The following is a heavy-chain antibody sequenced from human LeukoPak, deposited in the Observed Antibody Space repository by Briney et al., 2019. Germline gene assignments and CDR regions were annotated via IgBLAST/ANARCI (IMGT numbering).Heavy chain of an antibody. J-gene: IGHJ5*02. CDR3: ARDYGGEDIAVAGTRNWFDP. V-gene: IGHV3-30-3*01. Sequence: PGGSLRLSCAASGFTFSSYAMHWVRQAPGKGLEWVAVISYDGSNKYYADSVKGRFTISRDNSKNTLYLQMNSLRAEDTAVYYCARDYGGEDIAVAGTRNWFDPWGQGTLVTVSS. D-gene: IGHD6-19*01. CDR2: ISYDGSNK. CDR1: GFTFSSYA.